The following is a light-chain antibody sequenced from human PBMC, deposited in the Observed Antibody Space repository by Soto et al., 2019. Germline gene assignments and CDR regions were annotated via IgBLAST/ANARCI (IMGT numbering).Light chain of an antibody. CDR3: AAWDDSLNGVV. V-gene: IGLV1-44*01. CDR1: SSNIGGNT. J-gene: IGLJ2*01. Sequence: QSVLTQPPSASGTPGQRVTISCSGSSSNIGGNTVNWYQQLPGTAPKHLIYSNNQRPSGVPDRFSGSKSGNSASLAISGLQSEDEADYYCAAWDDSLNGVVFGGGTKLTVL. CDR2: SNN.